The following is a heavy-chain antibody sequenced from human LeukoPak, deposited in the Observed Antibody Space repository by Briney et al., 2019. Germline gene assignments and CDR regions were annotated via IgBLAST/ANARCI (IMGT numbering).Heavy chain of an antibody. V-gene: IGHV4-30-4*08. CDR1: GGSISSGDYY. J-gene: IGHJ6*03. CDR3: ARVDGDFWSHYSMDV. Sequence: PSETLSLTCTVSGGSISSGDYYWSWIRQPPGKGLEWIGYIYYSGSTYYNPSLKSRVTISVDTSKNQFSLKLSSVTAADTAVYYCARVDGDFWSHYSMDVWGKGTTVTVSS. D-gene: IGHD3-3*01. CDR2: IYYSGST.